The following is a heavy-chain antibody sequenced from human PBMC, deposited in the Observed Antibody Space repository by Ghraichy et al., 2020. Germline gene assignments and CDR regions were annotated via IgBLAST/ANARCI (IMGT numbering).Heavy chain of an antibody. CDR2: ISGSGDST. D-gene: IGHD2-2*01. CDR1: GFTFSSYA. Sequence: GGSLRLSCAASGFTFSSYATSWVRQAPGKGLEWVSAISGSGDSTYYADSVKGRFTISRDNSKNTLYLQMNSLRAEDTAVYYCASEAGYCTSTRCTAGLDYFDYWGQGTLVTVSS. CDR3: ASEAGYCTSTRCTAGLDYFDY. J-gene: IGHJ4*02. V-gene: IGHV3-23*01.